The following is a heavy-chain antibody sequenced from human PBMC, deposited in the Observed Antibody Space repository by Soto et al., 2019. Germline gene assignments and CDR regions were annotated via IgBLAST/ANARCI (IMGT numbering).Heavy chain of an antibody. V-gene: IGHV1-18*01. CDR2: ISAYNGNT. D-gene: IGHD6-13*01. CDR3: ARDPSLSIAAAGIFDY. J-gene: IGHJ4*02. CDR1: GYTFTSYG. Sequence: ASVKVSCKASGYTFTSYGTSWVRQAPGQGLEWMGWISAYNGNTNYAQKLQGRVTMTTDTSTSAAYMELRSLRSDDTAVYYCARDPSLSIAAAGIFDYWGQGTLVTVSS.